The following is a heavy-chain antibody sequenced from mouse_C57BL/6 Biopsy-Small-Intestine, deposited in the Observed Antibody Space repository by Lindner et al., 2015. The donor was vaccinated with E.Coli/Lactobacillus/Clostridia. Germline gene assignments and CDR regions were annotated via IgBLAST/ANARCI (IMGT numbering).Heavy chain of an antibody. CDR3: ARRDDYVPFAY. J-gene: IGHJ3*01. CDR2: IYPRSGNI. V-gene: IGHV1-81*01. Sequence: VQLQESGAELARPGASVKLSCKASGYTFTSYGISWVKQRTGQGLEWIGEIYPRSGNIYYNEKFKGKATLTADKSSSTAYMELRSLTSEDSAVYFCARRDDYVPFAYWGQGTLVTVSA. D-gene: IGHD2-4*01. CDR1: GYTFTSYG.